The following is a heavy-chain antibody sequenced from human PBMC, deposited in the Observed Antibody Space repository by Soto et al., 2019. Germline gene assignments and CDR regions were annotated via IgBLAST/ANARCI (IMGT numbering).Heavy chain of an antibody. CDR1: GFTFSASA. CDR3: TRHNSDY. V-gene: IGHV3-73*01. CDR2: IRSKVNNYAT. J-gene: IGHJ4*02. Sequence: EVQLVESGGGLVQPGGSLKLSCAGSGFTFSASAMHWVRQASGKGLEWVGRIRSKVNNYATAYAASVKGRFSISRDDSKNTAYLQMNSLNTEDTAVYYCTRHNSDYWGQGTLVTVSS. D-gene: IGHD2-21*01.